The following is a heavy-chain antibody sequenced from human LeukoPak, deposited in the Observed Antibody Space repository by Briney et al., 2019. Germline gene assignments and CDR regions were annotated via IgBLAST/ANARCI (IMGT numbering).Heavy chain of an antibody. CDR2: INPNSGGT. V-gene: IGHV1-2*02. J-gene: IGHJ4*02. CDR3: ARVISGPDYYDSSGYYYD. Sequence: ASVKVSCKASGYTFTGYYMHWVRQAPGQGLEWMGWINPNSGGTNYAQKFQGRVTMTRDTSISTAYMELSRLRSDDTAVYYCARVISGPDYYDSSGYYYDWGQGTLVTVSS. CDR1: GYTFTGYY. D-gene: IGHD3-22*01.